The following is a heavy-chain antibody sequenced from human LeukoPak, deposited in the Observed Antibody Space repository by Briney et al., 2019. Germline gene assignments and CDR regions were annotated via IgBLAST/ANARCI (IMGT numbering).Heavy chain of an antibody. D-gene: IGHD6-19*01. CDR2: ISINGETT. V-gene: IGHV3-23*01. CDR3: AQGFSSGWYPN. Sequence: GGSLRLSCAVSGFSVNSFGMSWVRQAPGKGLEWISAISINGETTWYADSVKGRLIISRDNSKNALYLQLSSLRVEDTAVYYCAQGFSSGWYPNWGQGSLVSVSS. CDR1: GFSVNSFG. J-gene: IGHJ4*02.